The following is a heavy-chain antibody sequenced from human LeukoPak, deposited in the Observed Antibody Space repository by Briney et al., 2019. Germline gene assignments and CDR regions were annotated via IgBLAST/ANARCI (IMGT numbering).Heavy chain of an antibody. CDR1: GGSISSGGYY. Sequence: MPSQTLSLTCTVSGGSISSGGYYWSWIRQPAGKGLEWIGRIYNSGNTNYNPSLKSRVTMSLDTSKNQLYLNLRYVTAADTAIYYCVRKDGDYWGQGTLVTVSS. V-gene: IGHV4-61*02. J-gene: IGHJ4*02. CDR2: IYNSGNT. CDR3: VRKDGDY.